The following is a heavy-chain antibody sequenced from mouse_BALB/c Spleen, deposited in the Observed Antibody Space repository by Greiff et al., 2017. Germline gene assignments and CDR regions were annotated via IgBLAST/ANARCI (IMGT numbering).Heavy chain of an antibody. CDR3: TRSGGEFITTPCAMDY. CDR2: INPSNGGT. D-gene: IGHD1-1*01. CDR1: GYTFTSYY. J-gene: IGHJ4*01. V-gene: IGHV1S81*02. Sequence: QVQLQQSGAELVKPGASVKLSCKASGYTFTSYYMYWVKQRPGQGLEWIGEINPSNGGTNFNEKFKSKATLTVDKSSSTAYMQLSSLTSEDSAVYYCTRSGGEFITTPCAMDYWGQGTSVTVSS.